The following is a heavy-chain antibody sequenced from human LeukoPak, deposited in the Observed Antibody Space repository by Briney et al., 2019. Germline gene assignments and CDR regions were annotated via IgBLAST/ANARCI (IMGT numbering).Heavy chain of an antibody. CDR2: IYRAGDT. D-gene: IGHD3-10*01. Sequence: GGSLRLSCAASGFTLSTYDMHWVRQPTGEGLEWVSIIYRAGDTYYPGSVKGRFTISRDNAKNSLYLQMNSLRAEDTAVYYCAREGPLSSFDPWGQGTLVTVSS. V-gene: IGHV3-13*01. CDR3: AREGPLSSFDP. CDR1: GFTLSTYD. J-gene: IGHJ5*02.